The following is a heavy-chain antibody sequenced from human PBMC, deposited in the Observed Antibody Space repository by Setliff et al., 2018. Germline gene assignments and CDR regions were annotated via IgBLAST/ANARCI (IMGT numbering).Heavy chain of an antibody. D-gene: IGHD2-15*01. J-gene: IGHJ6*02. CDR1: GFTFSSYW. CDR3: TRDYGFCSGGSCSYYGMDV. V-gene: IGHV3-7*01. Sequence: GESLKISCAASGFTFSSYWMSWVRQAPGKGLEWVANIKQDGSEKYYVDSVKGRFTISRDNAKNSLYLQMNSLRADDTAVYYCTRDYGFCSGGSCSYYGMDVWGQGTTVTVSS. CDR2: IKQDGSEK.